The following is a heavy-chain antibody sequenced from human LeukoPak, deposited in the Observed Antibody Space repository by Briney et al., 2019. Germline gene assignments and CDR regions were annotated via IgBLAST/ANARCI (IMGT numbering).Heavy chain of an antibody. Sequence: GGSLRLSCAASGFTFTIFGMTWVRQAPGKGLEWVSAISGSGDKTYYADSVQGRFTISRDNSKNTLYLQMNSLGAEDTAVYYCARSGLSRFGFWGQGTLVTVSS. CDR1: GFTFTIFG. D-gene: IGHD2/OR15-2a*01. V-gene: IGHV3-23*01. CDR2: ISGSGDKT. J-gene: IGHJ4*02. CDR3: ARSGLSRFGF.